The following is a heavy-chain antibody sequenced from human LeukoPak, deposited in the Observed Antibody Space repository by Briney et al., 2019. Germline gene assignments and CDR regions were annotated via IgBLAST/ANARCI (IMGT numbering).Heavy chain of an antibody. Sequence: HSETLSLTCTVSGYSISSGYYWGWIRQPPGKGLEWIGSIYHSGSTYYNPSLMSRVTISVDTSKNQFSLKLSSVTAADTAVYYCARVKRGTMVRGVTLRPYDAFDIWGQGTMVTVSS. D-gene: IGHD3-10*01. CDR2: IYHSGST. CDR1: GYSISSGYY. J-gene: IGHJ3*02. V-gene: IGHV4-38-2*02. CDR3: ARVKRGTMVRGVTLRPYDAFDI.